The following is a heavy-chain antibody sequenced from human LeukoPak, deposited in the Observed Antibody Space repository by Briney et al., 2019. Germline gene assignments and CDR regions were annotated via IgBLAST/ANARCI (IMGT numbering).Heavy chain of an antibody. J-gene: IGHJ6*03. CDR1: GYTFTSHD. V-gene: IGHV1-8*01. D-gene: IGHD4/OR15-4a*01. CDR3: ARRGATGYDYYYMDV. Sequence: GASVKVSCKASGYTFTSHDINWVRQATGQGLEWMGWMNPNSGNTGYAQKFQGRVTMTRNTSIGTACMELSSLRSEDTAVYYCARRGATGYDYYYMDVWGKGTTVTISS. CDR2: MNPNSGNT.